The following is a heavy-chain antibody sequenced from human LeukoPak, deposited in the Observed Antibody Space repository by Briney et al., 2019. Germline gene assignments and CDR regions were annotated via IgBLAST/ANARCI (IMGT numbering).Heavy chain of an antibody. J-gene: IGHJ3*02. V-gene: IGHV4-39*07. CDR1: SVSISTSNYD. CDR3: AKSNGYGLIDI. Sequence: SETLSLTCTVSSVSISTSNYDWGWVRQPPGKALEWIGNIFYSGSTYYSPSRKSQFTKSLDRARNQFSLKLNSVTAADTAVYYCAKSNGYGLIDIWGQGTMVTVSS. CDR2: IFYSGST. D-gene: IGHD3-22*01.